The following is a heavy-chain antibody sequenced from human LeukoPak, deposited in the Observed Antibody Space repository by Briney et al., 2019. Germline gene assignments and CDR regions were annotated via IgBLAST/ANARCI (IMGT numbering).Heavy chain of an antibody. V-gene: IGHV3-7*03. CDR3: ARDGRPLDY. CDR1: GLTFSKAW. CDR2: IKQDGGEK. J-gene: IGHJ4*02. Sequence: PGGSLRLSCVVSGLTFSKAWMSWVRQAPGKGLEWVANIKQDGGEKYYVDSVKGRFTISRDNAKNSLYLQMNSLRVEDTAVYYCARDGRPLDYWGQGTLVTVSS.